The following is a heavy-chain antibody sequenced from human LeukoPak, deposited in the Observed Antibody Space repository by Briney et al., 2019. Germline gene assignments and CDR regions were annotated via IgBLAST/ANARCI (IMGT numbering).Heavy chain of an antibody. V-gene: IGHV4-39*01. CDR2: IYYSGST. CDR3: ARHLQFYYYMDV. CDR1: GGSISSSNYC. J-gene: IGHJ6*03. Sequence: SETLSLTCTVSGGSISSSNYCWGWIRQPPGKGLEWIGTIYYSGSTYHNPSLKSRVTMSVDTSKSQSSLKLSPVTAADTAVYFCARHLQFYYYMDVWGKGTTVTVSS. D-gene: IGHD4-11*01.